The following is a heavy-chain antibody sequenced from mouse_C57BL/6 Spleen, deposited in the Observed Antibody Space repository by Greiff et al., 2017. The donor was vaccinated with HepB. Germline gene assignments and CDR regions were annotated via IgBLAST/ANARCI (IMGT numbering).Heavy chain of an antibody. J-gene: IGHJ1*03. D-gene: IGHD2-4*01. V-gene: IGHV1-53*01. Sequence: QVQLQQPGTELVKPGASVKLSCKASGYTFTSYWMHWVKQRPGQGLEWIGNINPSNGGTNYNEKFKSKATLTVDKSSSTAYMQLGSLTSEGSAVYYCAKGDYDYDDFDVWGTGTTVTVSS. CDR2: INPSNGGT. CDR1: GYTFTSYW. CDR3: AKGDYDYDDFDV.